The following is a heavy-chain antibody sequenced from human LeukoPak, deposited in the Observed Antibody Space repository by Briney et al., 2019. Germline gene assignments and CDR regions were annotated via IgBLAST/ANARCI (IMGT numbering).Heavy chain of an antibody. V-gene: IGHV3-64*01. J-gene: IGHJ4*02. D-gene: IGHD6-19*01. CDR2: ISSNGGST. CDR3: ARGTGYSSGWYGY. Sequence: PGGSLRLSCAASGFTFSSYAMHWVRQAPGKGLEYVSAISSNGGSTYYANSVKGRFTIPRDNSKNTLYLQMGSLRAEDMAVYYCARGTGYSSGWYGYWGQGTLVTVSS. CDR1: GFTFSSYA.